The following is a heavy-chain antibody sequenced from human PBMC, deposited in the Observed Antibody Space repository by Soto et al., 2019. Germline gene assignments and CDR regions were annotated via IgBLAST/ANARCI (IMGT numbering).Heavy chain of an antibody. CDR2: ISYSGETK. J-gene: IGHJ1*01. Sequence: GGYLRLQWLTSGFTFTKYSMNWVHPAPGKGLEWVSYISYSGETKYYADSLKGRYAISRDDAKNSVYLQMNSLRDEDTAFYYRGTGVVVGVASTAAIWDLWCQGT. D-gene: IGHD2-15*01. CDR3: GTGVVVGVASTAAIWDL. V-gene: IGHV3-48*02. CDR1: GFTFTKYS.